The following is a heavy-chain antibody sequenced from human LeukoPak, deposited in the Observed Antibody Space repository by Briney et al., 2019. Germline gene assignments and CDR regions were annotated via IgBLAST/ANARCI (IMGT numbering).Heavy chain of an antibody. V-gene: IGHV4-38-2*02. J-gene: IGHJ4*02. CDR1: GYSISSGYY. Sequence: MPSETLSLTCTVSGYSISSGYYWGWIRQPPGKGLEWIGSIYHSGSTYYNPSLKSRVTISVDTSKNQFSLKLSSVTATDTAVYYCARDWLYCSGGSCCSPTLDYWGQGTLVTVSS. CDR2: IYHSGST. D-gene: IGHD2-15*01. CDR3: ARDWLYCSGGSCCSPTLDY.